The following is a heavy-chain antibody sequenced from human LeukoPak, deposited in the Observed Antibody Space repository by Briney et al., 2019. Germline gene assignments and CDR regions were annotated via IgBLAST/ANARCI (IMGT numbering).Heavy chain of an antibody. CDR2: IYYNGST. Sequence: HSETLSLTCSVSGISISSIYYYWGWIRQPPGTGLEWIGSIYYNGSTLYNPSLKSRVTISVDTSKNQFSLKLSSVTAADTAVYYCARLLEYYDILTGYSPYYFDYWGQGTLVTVSS. CDR3: ARLLEYYDILTGYSPYYFDY. J-gene: IGHJ4*02. V-gene: IGHV4-39*07. D-gene: IGHD3-9*01. CDR1: GISISSIYYY.